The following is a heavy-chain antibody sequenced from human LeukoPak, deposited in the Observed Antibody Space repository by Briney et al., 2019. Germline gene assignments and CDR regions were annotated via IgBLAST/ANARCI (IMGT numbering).Heavy chain of an antibody. Sequence: SETLSLTCTVSGGSISSYYWSWIRQPPGKGLEWIGYIYYSGSTNYNPSLKSRVTISVDTSKNQFSLKLSSVTAADTAVYYCARLYGATWGQGVLVTVSS. V-gene: IGHV4-59*01. CDR3: ARLYGAT. D-gene: IGHD4-17*01. CDR2: IYYSGST. J-gene: IGHJ5*02. CDR1: GGSISSYY.